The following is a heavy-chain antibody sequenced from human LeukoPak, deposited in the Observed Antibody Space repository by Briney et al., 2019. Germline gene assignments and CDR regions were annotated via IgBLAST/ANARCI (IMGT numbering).Heavy chain of an antibody. CDR2: ISPSGSST. CDR3: AKDQSYYYDAFDI. CDR1: GFTFSSYV. Sequence: GGSLRLSCAASGFTFSSYVFTWVRQAPGKGLEWVSTISPSGSSTYYADSVKGRFTISRDNSKNALYLQMSSLRVEDTAVYYCAKDQSYYYDAFDIWGQGTMVTVSS. D-gene: IGHD3-10*01. V-gene: IGHV3-23*01. J-gene: IGHJ3*02.